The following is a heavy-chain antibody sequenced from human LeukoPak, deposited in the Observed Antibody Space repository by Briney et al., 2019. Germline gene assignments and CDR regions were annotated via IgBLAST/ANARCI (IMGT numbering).Heavy chain of an antibody. J-gene: IGHJ4*02. Sequence: GGSLRLSCAAAGVNFDDHTMLWVRQAPGKGLEWVSAIRWDSGNVEYADSVKGRFSISRDNAKNSLYLQMTSLRSEDTAFYFCARRPTGSVRFYLDSWGQGTLVTVSS. D-gene: IGHD1-26*01. CDR3: ARRPTGSVRFYLDS. V-gene: IGHV3-9*01. CDR1: GVNFDDHT. CDR2: IRWDSGNV.